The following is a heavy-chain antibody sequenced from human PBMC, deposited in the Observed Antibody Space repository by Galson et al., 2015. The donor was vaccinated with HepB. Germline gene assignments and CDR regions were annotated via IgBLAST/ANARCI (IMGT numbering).Heavy chain of an antibody. CDR1: GFTFSSYW. V-gene: IGHV3-7*01. J-gene: IGHJ4*02. CDR3: ASNGGDYNDF. Sequence: SLRLSCAASGFTFSSYWMSWVRQAPGKGLEWVANIKQDGSEKYYVDSVKGRFTISRDNAKNSLYLQMNSLGVEDTAVYYCASNGGDYNDFWGQGTLVTVSS. D-gene: IGHD2-21*01. CDR2: IKQDGSEK.